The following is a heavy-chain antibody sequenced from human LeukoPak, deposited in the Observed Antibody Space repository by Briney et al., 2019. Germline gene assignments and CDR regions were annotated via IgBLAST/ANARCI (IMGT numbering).Heavy chain of an antibody. V-gene: IGHV3-48*03. Sequence: PGGXLRLSCAASGFTFSSYEMNRASQAPGKGPEWVSYISSSGSNIYYADSVKGGLTISRDNDKNSLYLQMNSLRAEDTAVYYCAIPPGSSLDYWGQGTLVTVSS. CDR2: ISSSGSNI. D-gene: IGHD6-6*01. CDR1: GFTFSSYE. J-gene: IGHJ4*02. CDR3: AIPPGSSLDY.